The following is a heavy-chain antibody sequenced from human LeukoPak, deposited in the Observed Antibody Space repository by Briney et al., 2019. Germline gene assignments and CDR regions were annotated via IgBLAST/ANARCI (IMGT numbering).Heavy chain of an antibody. J-gene: IGHJ4*02. V-gene: IGHV4-59*01. D-gene: IGHD3-3*01. Sequence: SETLSLTCTVSGGSISSYYWRWIRQPPGKGLEWIGYIYYSGSTNYNPSLKSRVTISVDTSKNQFSLKLSSVTAADTAVYYCARDFWSGYFDYWGQGTLVTVSS. CDR1: GGSISSYY. CDR3: ARDFWSGYFDY. CDR2: IYYSGST.